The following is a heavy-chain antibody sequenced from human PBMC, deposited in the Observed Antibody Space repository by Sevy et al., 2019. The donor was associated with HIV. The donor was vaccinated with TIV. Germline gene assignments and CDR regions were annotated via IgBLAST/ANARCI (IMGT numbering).Heavy chain of an antibody. J-gene: IGHJ5*02. CDR3: ARVLGSRSYYDFWSGYYHNWFDP. Sequence: SETLSLTCAVYGGSFSGYYWSWIRQPPGKALEWIGEMNHSGSTNYNPSLKSRVTISVDTSKNQFSLKLSYVTAADTAAYYCARVLGSRSYYDFWSGYYHNWFDPWGQGTLVTVSS. D-gene: IGHD3-3*01. CDR1: GGSFSGYY. V-gene: IGHV4-34*01. CDR2: MNHSGST.